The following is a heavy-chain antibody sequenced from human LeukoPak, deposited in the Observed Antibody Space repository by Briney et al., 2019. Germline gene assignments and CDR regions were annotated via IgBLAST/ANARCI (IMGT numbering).Heavy chain of an antibody. V-gene: IGHV3-48*04. CDR2: ISSSSSTI. CDR1: GFTFSSYG. CDR3: ARESRIVGATGGMDV. J-gene: IGHJ6*02. Sequence: GGSLRLSCAASGFTFSSYGMHWVRQAPGKGLEWVSYISSSSSTIYYADSVKGRFTISRDNAKNSLYLQMNSLRAEDTAVYYCARESRIVGATGGMDVWGQGTTVTVSS. D-gene: IGHD1-26*01.